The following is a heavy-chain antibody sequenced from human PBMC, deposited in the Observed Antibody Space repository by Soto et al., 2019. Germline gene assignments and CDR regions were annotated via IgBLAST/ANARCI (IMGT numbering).Heavy chain of an antibody. CDR1: GFSLSNARMG. D-gene: IGHD1-1*01. J-gene: IGHJ4*02. CDR2: IFSNDEK. V-gene: IGHV2-26*01. Sequence: QVTLKESGPVLVKPTETLTLTCTVSGFSLSNARMGVSWIRQPPGKALEWLAHIFSNDEKSYSTSLKSRHTIPKDTDKRQVVLTMTNMDPVDTATYYCARIMGPRTTGTTGFVDYWGQGTLVTVSS. CDR3: ARIMGPRTTGTTGFVDY.